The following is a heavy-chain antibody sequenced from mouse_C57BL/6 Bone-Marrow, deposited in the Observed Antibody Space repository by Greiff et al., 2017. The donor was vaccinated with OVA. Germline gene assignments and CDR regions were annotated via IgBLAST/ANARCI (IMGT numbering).Heavy chain of an antibody. CDR2: FYPGSGSI. V-gene: IGHV1-62-2*01. CDR1: GYTFTEYT. CDR3: ARHERLRLRIGYAMDY. J-gene: IGHJ4*01. Sequence: QVQLKESGAELVKPGASVKLSCKASGYTFTEYTIHWVKQRSGQGLAWIGWFYPGSGSIKYTEKFKDKSTLTADKSSIIVYMLFSRLTSVDAAVYFCARHERLRLRIGYAMDYWGQGTSVTVSS. D-gene: IGHD3-2*02.